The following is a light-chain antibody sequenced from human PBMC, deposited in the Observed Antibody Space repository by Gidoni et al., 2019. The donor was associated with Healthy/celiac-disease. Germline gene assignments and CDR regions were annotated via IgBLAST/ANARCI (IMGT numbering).Light chain of an antibody. V-gene: IGKV1-39*01. CDR1: QSISSY. CDR2: AAS. Sequence: DIQMTQSPSSLSASVGDRVTITCRASQSISSYLNWYQQKPGKAPKLLIYAASSLQSGVPSRCSGSGSGTDFTLTISSLQPEDFATYYCQQSYSTLLVTFGGGTKVEIK. J-gene: IGKJ4*01. CDR3: QQSYSTLLVT.